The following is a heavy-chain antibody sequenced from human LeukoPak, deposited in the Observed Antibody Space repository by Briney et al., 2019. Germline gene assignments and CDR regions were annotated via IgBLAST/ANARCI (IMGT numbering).Heavy chain of an antibody. V-gene: IGHV3-21*01. CDR2: ISSSSSYI. CDR3: ARDFCSSTSCYGGAFDI. J-gene: IGHJ3*02. D-gene: IGHD2-2*01. Sequence: GGSLRLSCAASGFTFSSYSMNWVRQAPGKGLEWVSSISSSSSYIYYADSVKGRFTISRDNAKNSLYLQMNSLRAEDTAVYYCARDFCSSTSCYGGAFDIWGQGTVVTVSS. CDR1: GFTFSSYS.